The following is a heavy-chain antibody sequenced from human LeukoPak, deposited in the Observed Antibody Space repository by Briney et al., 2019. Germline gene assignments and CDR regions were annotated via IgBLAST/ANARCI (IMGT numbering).Heavy chain of an antibody. Sequence: ASVKVSCKASGYTFTGYYMHWVRQAPGQGLEWMGRISPNSGGTNYAQKFQGRVTMTRDTSISTAYMELSRLRSDDTAVYYCARGSPTYYYDSSGYYYDWFDPWGQGTLVTVSS. D-gene: IGHD3-22*01. CDR2: ISPNSGGT. CDR1: GYTFTGYY. J-gene: IGHJ5*02. CDR3: ARGSPTYYYDSSGYYYDWFDP. V-gene: IGHV1-2*06.